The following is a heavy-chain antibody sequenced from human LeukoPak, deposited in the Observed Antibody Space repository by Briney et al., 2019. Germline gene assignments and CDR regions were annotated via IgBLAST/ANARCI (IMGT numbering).Heavy chain of an antibody. J-gene: IGHJ5*02. CDR2: ISWNSGSI. V-gene: IGHV3-9*01. D-gene: IGHD2-2*01. CDR3: AKDIGYQLLSGWFDP. CDR1: GFTFDDYA. Sequence: GRSLRLSCAASGFTFDDYAMRWVRHAPGKGLEWVSGISWNSGSIVYADSVKGRFTISRDNAKNSLYLQMNSLRAEDTALYYCAKDIGYQLLSGWFDPWGQGTLVTVSS.